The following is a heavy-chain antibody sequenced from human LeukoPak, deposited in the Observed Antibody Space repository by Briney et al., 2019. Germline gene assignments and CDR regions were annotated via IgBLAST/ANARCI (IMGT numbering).Heavy chain of an antibody. CDR2: IYPGYSDT. Sequence: GESLKISCKGSGYSFTSYWIGWVRKMPGKGLEGIEIIYPGYSDTRYSPSFQCQVTISTDKANSTPYLQWSSLQASENAMYYCASPRRRDGYNADNDAFDIWGQGTMVTVSS. CDR1: GYSFTSYW. CDR3: ASPRRRDGYNADNDAFDI. J-gene: IGHJ3*02. D-gene: IGHD5-24*01. V-gene: IGHV5-51*01.